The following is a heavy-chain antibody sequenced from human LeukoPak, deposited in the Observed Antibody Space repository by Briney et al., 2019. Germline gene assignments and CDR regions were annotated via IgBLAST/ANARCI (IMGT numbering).Heavy chain of an antibody. CDR1: RFTFSSYA. D-gene: IGHD3-16*01. V-gene: IGHV3-23*01. Sequence: GGSLRLPCAASRFTFSSYAMSWVRQAPGKGLEWVSTVSGSGDSTWYADSVKGRFTISRDNSKSTLYLQMNSLRAEDTAVYYCAKSPYIASHIDFDYWGQGTLVTVSS. CDR2: VSGSGDST. J-gene: IGHJ4*02. CDR3: AKSPYIASHIDFDY.